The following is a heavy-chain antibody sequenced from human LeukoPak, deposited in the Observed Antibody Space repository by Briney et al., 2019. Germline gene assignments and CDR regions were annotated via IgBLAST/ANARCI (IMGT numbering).Heavy chain of an antibody. D-gene: IGHD6-19*01. Sequence: GASVKVSCKASGYTFTSYGISWVRQAPGQGLEWMGWISAYNGNTNYAQKLQGRVTMTTDTSTSTAYMELRSLRSGDTAVYYCARDLIGYSSGTNWFDPWGQGTLVTVSS. CDR2: ISAYNGNT. CDR3: ARDLIGYSSGTNWFDP. V-gene: IGHV1-18*01. J-gene: IGHJ5*02. CDR1: GYTFTSYG.